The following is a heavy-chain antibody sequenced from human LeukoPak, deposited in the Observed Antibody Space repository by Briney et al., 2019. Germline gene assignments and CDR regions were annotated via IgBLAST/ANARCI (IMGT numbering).Heavy chain of an antibody. CDR3: AKDLSSGYYYVPIDY. V-gene: IGHV3-11*01. J-gene: IGHJ4*02. D-gene: IGHD3-22*01. CDR2: ISNSGDTI. Sequence: GGSLRLSCAASGFTFSDYYMSWIRQAPGKGLEWVSYISNSGDTIYYADSVKGRFTISRDNAKNSLYLQMNSLRAEDTAVYYCAKDLSSGYYYVPIDYWGQGTLVTVSS. CDR1: GFTFSDYY.